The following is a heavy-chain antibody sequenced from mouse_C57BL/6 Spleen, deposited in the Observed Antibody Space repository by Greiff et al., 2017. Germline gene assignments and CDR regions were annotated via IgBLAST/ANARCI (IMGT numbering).Heavy chain of an antibody. CDR2: IDPENGDT. D-gene: IGHD4-1*01. Sequence: EVMLVESGAELVRPGASVKLSCTASGFNIKDDYMHWVKQRPEQGLEWIGWIDPENGDTEYASKFQGTATITADTSSNTAYLQLSSLTSEDTAVYYCTLTGTFAYWGQGTLVTVSA. CDR3: TLTGTFAY. V-gene: IGHV14-4*01. J-gene: IGHJ3*01. CDR1: GFNIKDDY.